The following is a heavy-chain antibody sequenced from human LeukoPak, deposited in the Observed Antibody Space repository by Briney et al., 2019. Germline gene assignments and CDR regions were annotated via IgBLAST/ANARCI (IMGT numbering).Heavy chain of an antibody. V-gene: IGHV3-30*18. D-gene: IGHD6-19*01. CDR2: ISYDGSNK. CDR3: AKDGVQWLVQYYFDY. CDR1: GFTFSSYA. Sequence: GGSLRLSCAASGFTFSSYAMSWVRQAPGKGLEWVAVISYDGSNKYYADSVKGRFTISRDNSKNTLYLQMNSLRAEDTAVYYCAKDGVQWLVQYYFDYWGQGTLVTVSS. J-gene: IGHJ4*02.